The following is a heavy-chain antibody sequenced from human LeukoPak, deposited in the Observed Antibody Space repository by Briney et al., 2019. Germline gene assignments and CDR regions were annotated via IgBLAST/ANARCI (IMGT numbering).Heavy chain of an antibody. CDR2: TSASGDST. D-gene: IGHD4-17*01. J-gene: IGHJ4*02. Sequence: GGSLRLSCAASGFTLSYYAMSWVRQAPGKGLEWVSVTSASGDSTYYADSVKGRFTISRDNSKSTLYLQMNSLRAEDTAVYYCAKHPYGFDSWGQGTLVTVS. CDR3: AKHPYGFDS. CDR1: GFTLSYYA. V-gene: IGHV3-23*01.